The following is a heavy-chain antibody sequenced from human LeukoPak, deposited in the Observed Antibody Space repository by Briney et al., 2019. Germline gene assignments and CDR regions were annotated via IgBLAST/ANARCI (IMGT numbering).Heavy chain of an antibody. J-gene: IGHJ4*02. Sequence: PSETLSLTCAVYGGSFSGYYWSWIRQPPGKGLEWIGEINHSGSTNYNPSLKSRVTISVDTPKNQFSLKLSSVTAADTAVYYCGNYYDSSGYPAKSDYWGQGTLVTVSS. CDR3: GNYYDSSGYPAKSDY. D-gene: IGHD3-22*01. CDR2: INHSGST. V-gene: IGHV4-34*01. CDR1: GGSFSGYY.